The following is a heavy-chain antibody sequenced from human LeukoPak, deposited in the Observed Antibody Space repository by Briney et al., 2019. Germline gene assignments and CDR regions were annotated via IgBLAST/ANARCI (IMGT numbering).Heavy chain of an antibody. Sequence: GGSLRLSCAASGFTFRNNWMSWVRQAPGKGLEWVANIKQDGSHKNYVDSVKGRFTISRDNVKNSLSLQMNSLRAEDTAVYYCARETPDSSGWDWGQGTLVTVSS. CDR3: ARETPDSSGWD. V-gene: IGHV3-7*01. CDR1: GFTFRNNW. J-gene: IGHJ4*02. D-gene: IGHD6-19*01. CDR2: IKQDGSHK.